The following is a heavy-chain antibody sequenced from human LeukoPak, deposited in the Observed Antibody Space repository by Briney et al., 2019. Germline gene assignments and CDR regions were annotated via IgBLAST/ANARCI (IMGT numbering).Heavy chain of an antibody. V-gene: IGHV3-21*01. CDR1: GFTFSSYS. CDR2: ISSSSSYI. D-gene: IGHD2-15*01. Sequence: KAGGSLRLSCAASGFTFSSYSMNWVRQAPGKGLEWVSSISSSSSYIYYADSVKGRFTISRDNAKNSLYLQMNSLRAEDTAVYYCARDAIYCSGGSCYDDYWGQGTLVTVSS. J-gene: IGHJ4*02. CDR3: ARDAIYCSGGSCYDDY.